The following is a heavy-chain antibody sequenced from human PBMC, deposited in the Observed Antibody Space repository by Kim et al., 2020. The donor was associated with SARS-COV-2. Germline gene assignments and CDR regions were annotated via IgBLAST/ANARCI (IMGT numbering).Heavy chain of an antibody. J-gene: IGHJ6*02. Sequence: GGSLRLCCAAPGFTISSYAMHWVRQAPGKGGEWGAVRAYDGRNKYYADSVKGRVTISRDNSKNTLYLKMNSVRAEDTAVYYCARDGAADGGDDYGMDAWGQETTVTVSS. D-gene: IGHD6-13*01. CDR3: ARDGAADGGDDYGMDA. V-gene: IGHV3-30*04. CDR2: RAYDGRNK. CDR1: GFTISSYA.